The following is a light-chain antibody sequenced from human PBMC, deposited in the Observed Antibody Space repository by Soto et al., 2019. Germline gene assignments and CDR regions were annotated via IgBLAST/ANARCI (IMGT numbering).Light chain of an antibody. J-gene: IGLJ3*02. CDR3: QSYDSSLSGWV. V-gene: IGLV1-40*01. CDR1: SPNIGAGYD. Sequence: QSVLTQPPSVSGAPGQRVPISCTGGSPNIGAGYDVHWYQQLPGTAPKLLTYGNSNRPSGVPDRFSGSKSATSASLAITGLQAEDEADYYCQSYDSSLSGWVFGGGTKLTVL. CDR2: GNS.